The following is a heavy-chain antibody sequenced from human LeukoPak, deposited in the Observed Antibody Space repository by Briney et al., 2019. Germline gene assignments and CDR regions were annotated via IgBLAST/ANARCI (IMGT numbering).Heavy chain of an antibody. D-gene: IGHD2-2*01. CDR1: GGSFSGYY. CDR3: ARGRIYCSSTSCYRPNYYYCYMDV. Sequence: PSETLSLTCAVYGGSFSGYYWSWIRQPPGKGLEWIGEINHSGSTNYNPSLKSRVTISVDTSKNQFSLKLSSVTAADTAVYYCARGRIYCSSTSCYRPNYYYCYMDVWGKGTTVTVSS. CDR2: INHSGST. V-gene: IGHV4-34*01. J-gene: IGHJ6*03.